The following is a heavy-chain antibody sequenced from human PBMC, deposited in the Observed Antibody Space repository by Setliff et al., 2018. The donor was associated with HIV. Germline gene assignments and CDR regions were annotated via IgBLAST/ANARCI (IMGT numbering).Heavy chain of an antibody. Sequence: ASVKVSCKASGYTFTSHGISWVRQAPGQGLEWMGWISAYNGNTNYAHELQGRVTMTTDTSTNTAYMERRSLRSVDTAVYYCARDSAYDILSGYYSPPDAFDIWGQGTMVTVSS. CDR1: GYTFTSHG. CDR2: ISAYNGNT. CDR3: ARDSAYDILSGYYSPPDAFDI. D-gene: IGHD3-9*01. J-gene: IGHJ3*02. V-gene: IGHV1-18*01.